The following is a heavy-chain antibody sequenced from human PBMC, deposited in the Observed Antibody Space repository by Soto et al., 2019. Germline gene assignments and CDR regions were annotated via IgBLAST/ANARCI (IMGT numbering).Heavy chain of an antibody. CDR1: GGSFSCYY. V-gene: IGHV4-34*01. CDR2: INHSGST. Sequence: QVQLQQWGAGLLKPSETLSLTCAVDGGSFSCYYWSWIRQPPGKGLEWIGEINHSGSTNYNPSLKSRVSISVDTSKNQFSLKLSSVTAPDTAVYYCARVTGRYYYGVDVWGQGTTVTVSS. CDR3: ARVTGRYYYGVDV. J-gene: IGHJ6*02.